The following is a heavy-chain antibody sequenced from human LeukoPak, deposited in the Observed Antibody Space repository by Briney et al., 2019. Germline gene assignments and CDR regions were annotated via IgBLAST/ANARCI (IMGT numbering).Heavy chain of an antibody. CDR2: AHYSGST. D-gene: IGHD6-19*01. CDR3: ARTHSGYSSGYWFDP. Sequence: PSETLSLTCTVSGGSISSSCCSWGWIRQPPGKGLEWIGSAHYSGSTYYNPSLKSRVTISVDTSKNQFSLKLSSVTAADTAVYYCARTHSGYSSGYWFDPWGQGTQVTVSS. V-gene: IGHV4-39*07. J-gene: IGHJ5*02. CDR1: GGSISSSCCS.